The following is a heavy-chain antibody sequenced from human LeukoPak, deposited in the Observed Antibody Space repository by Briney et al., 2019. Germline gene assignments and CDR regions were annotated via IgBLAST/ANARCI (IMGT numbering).Heavy chain of an antibody. D-gene: IGHD6-13*01. CDR3: AREAAGMTYFDY. J-gene: IGHJ4*02. CDR1: GSTFSSYA. CDR2: IIPIFGTA. V-gene: IGHV1-69*13. Sequence: ASVKVSCKASGSTFSSYAISWVRQAPGQGLEWMGGIIPIFGTANYAQKFQGRVTITADESTNTAYMELSSLRSEDTAVYYCAREAAGMTYFDYWAREPWSPSPQ.